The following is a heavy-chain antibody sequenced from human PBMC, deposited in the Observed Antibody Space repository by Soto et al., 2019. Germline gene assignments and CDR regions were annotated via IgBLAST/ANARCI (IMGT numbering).Heavy chain of an antibody. J-gene: IGHJ6*02. V-gene: IGHV1-69*12. CDR3: ARGDATKITVTTYYGMDV. D-gene: IGHD4-17*01. Sequence: QVQLVQSGAEVKKPGSSVKVSCKASGGTLSNYGVSWVRQAPGQGLEWMGGIIPVFGTANYAHKFQGRLTNTADESTSTVYMDVSSLRSEDTALYYCARGDATKITVTTYYGMDVWGQGTTVTVSS. CDR1: GGTLSNYG. CDR2: IIPVFGTA.